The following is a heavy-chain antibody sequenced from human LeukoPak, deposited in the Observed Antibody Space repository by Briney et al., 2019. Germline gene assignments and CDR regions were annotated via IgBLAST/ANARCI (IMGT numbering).Heavy chain of an antibody. Sequence: PGGSLRLSCAASGFTFSSYAMSWVRQAPGKGLEWVSAISGSGGSTYYADSVKGRFTISRDNSKNMLYLQMNSLRAEDTAVYYCAKDISNPAMVYVFDYWGQGTLVTVSS. CDR3: AKDISNPAMVYVFDY. CDR1: GFTFSSYA. V-gene: IGHV3-23*01. J-gene: IGHJ4*02. D-gene: IGHD5-18*01. CDR2: ISGSGGST.